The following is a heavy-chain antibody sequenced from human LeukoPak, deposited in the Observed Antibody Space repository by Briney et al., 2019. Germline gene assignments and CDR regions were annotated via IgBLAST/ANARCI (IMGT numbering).Heavy chain of an antibody. V-gene: IGHV3-21*01. CDR3: ARSAGWYGVGASNY. Sequence: GGSLRLSCAASGFTFSSYSMNWVRQAPGKGLEWVSSISSSSSYIYYADSVKGRFTISRDNAKNSLYLQMNSLRAEDTAVYYCARSAGWYGVGASNYWGQGTLVTVSS. J-gene: IGHJ4*02. CDR2: ISSSSSYI. CDR1: GFTFSSYS. D-gene: IGHD6-19*01.